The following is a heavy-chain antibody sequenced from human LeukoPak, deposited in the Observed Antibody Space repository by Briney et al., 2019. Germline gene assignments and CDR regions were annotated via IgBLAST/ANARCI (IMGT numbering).Heavy chain of an antibody. J-gene: IGHJ4*02. CDR2: INSGGDDT. D-gene: IGHD6-19*01. V-gene: IGHV3-74*01. CDR3: ARRIGYSSGHSAVYYFDY. CDR1: GFTFSTYW. Sequence: QPGGSLRLSCAASGFTFSTYWMHWVRQAPGKGLVWVSLINSGGDDTRYADSVKGRFTISRDNAKNTLYLQLNSLRAEDTAVYYCARRIGYSSGHSAVYYFDYWGQGTLVTASS.